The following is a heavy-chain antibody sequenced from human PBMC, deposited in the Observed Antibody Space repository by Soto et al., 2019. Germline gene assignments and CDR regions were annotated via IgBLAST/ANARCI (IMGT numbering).Heavy chain of an antibody. CDR2: IYYSGST. CDR3: ARFGYSTNIGIDY. CDR1: GGSISSGGYY. J-gene: IGHJ4*02. D-gene: IGHD3-22*01. V-gene: IGHV4-31*03. Sequence: SETLSLTCTVSGGSISSGGYYWSWIRQHPGKGLEWIGYIYYSGSTCYNPSLKSRVTISVDTSKNQFSLKLSSVTAADTAVYYCARFGYSTNIGIDYWGQGTLVTVSS.